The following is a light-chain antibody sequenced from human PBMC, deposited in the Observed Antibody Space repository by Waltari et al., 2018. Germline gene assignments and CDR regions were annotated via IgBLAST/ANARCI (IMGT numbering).Light chain of an antibody. CDR1: SSNVENYNL. CDR2: EVS. J-gene: IGLJ2*01. Sequence: QSALTQPASVSGSPGQSITISCTGTSSNVENYNLVSWYQHHPGKAPKLLIYEVSKRPAGISNRFSGSSSGNTASLSISGLQAEDESDYYCCSFAGGNNFEVICGGGTRLTVL. CDR3: CSFAGGNNFEVI. V-gene: IGLV2-23*02.